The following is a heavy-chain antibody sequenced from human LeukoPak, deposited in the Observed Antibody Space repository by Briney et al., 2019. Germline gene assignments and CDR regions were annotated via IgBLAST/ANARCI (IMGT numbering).Heavy chain of an antibody. V-gene: IGHV3-11*04. CDR3: ASHPYDSSGYFVG. D-gene: IGHD3-22*01. J-gene: IGHJ4*02. Sequence: GGSLRLSCAASGFTFSDYYMSWIRQAPGKGLEWVSYISSSGSTIYYADSVRGRFTISRDNAKNSLYLQMNSLRAEDTAVYYCASHPYDSSGYFVGWGQGTLVTVSS. CDR1: GFTFSDYY. CDR2: ISSSGSTI.